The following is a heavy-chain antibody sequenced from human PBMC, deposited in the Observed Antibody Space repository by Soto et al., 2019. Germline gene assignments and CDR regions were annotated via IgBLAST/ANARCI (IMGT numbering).Heavy chain of an antibody. CDR1: GFTFSSYA. CDR2: ISGSGGST. V-gene: IGHV3-23*01. Sequence: LRLSCAASGFTFSSYAMSWVRQAPGKGLEWVSAISGSGGSTYYADSVKGRFTISRDNSKNTLYLQMNSLRAEDTAVYYCAKFLLGYCSSTSCYASGGPFAYWGQGTLVTVSS. CDR3: AKFLLGYCSSTSCYASGGPFAY. D-gene: IGHD2-2*01. J-gene: IGHJ4*02.